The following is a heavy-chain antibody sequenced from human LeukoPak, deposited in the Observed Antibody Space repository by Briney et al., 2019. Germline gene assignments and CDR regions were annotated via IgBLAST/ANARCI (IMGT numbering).Heavy chain of an antibody. CDR3: ARDNSQLLYLYDY. CDR1: GFTVSNNY. V-gene: IGHV3-53*05. D-gene: IGHD2-2*02. J-gene: IGHJ4*02. Sequence: GGSLRLSCAASGFTVSNNYMNWVRQAPGKGLEWVSLIYSGGSTYYADSVKGRFTISRDNSKNTLYLQMNSLRAEDTAVYYCARDNSQLLYLYDYWGQGTLVTVSS. CDR2: IYSGGST.